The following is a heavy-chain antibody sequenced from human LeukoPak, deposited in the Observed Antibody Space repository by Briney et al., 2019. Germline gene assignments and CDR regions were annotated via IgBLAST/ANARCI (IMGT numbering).Heavy chain of an antibody. Sequence: SETLSLTCTVSGGSISSGDYYWSWIRQSAGKGLEWIGRIYGSGSTNYSPSLKSRVTMALDTSKNQFSLKLSSVTAADTAVYYCAREGDDGYSFGYPISYWGQGSLVTVSS. CDR1: GGSISSGDYY. V-gene: IGHV4-61*02. CDR2: IYGSGST. J-gene: IGHJ4*02. D-gene: IGHD5-18*01. CDR3: AREGDDGYSFGYPISY.